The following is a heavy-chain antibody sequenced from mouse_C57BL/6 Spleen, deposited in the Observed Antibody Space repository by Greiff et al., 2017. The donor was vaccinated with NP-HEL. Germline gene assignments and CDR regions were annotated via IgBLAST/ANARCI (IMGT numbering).Heavy chain of an antibody. J-gene: IGHJ1*03. CDR1: GYTFTSYW. CDR3: ARWGSNYPYWYFDV. CDR2: IDPISGGT. Sequence: QVQLKQPGAELVKPGASVKLSCKASGYTFTSYWMHWVKQRPGRGLEWIGRIDPISGGTKYNEKFKGKATLTVDKPSSTAYMQLSSLTSEDSAVYYCARWGSNYPYWYFDVWGTGTTVTVSS. D-gene: IGHD2-5*01. V-gene: IGHV1-72*01.